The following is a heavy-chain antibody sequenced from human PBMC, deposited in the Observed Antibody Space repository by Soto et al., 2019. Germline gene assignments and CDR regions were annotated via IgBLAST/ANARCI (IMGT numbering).Heavy chain of an antibody. CDR2: IIPIFGTA. CDR1: GGTFSSYA. J-gene: IGHJ6*02. D-gene: IGHD3-16*01. Sequence: QVQLVQSGAEVKKPGSSVKVSCKASGGTFSSYAISWVRQAPGQGLEWMGGIIPIFGTANYAQKFQGRVTITADESTSTAYVERSSLRSGEMVVYYCAGPLGGGGRYYYGMDVWGQGTTVTVSS. V-gene: IGHV1-69*01. CDR3: AGPLGGGGRYYYGMDV.